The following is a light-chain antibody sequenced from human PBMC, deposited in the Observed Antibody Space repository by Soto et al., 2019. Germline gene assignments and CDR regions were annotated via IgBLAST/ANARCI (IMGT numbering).Light chain of an antibody. J-gene: IGLJ1*01. Sequence: QSALTQPASVSGSPGQSSAISYTGTSGDVSWYQQHPGKAPKLIIYDVTYRPSGASNRFSGSKSGNTASLTISGLQAEDEADYYCSSHTTVSIRFGTGTKLTVL. V-gene: IGLV2-14*03. CDR3: SSHTTVSIR. CDR2: DVT. CDR1: SGD.